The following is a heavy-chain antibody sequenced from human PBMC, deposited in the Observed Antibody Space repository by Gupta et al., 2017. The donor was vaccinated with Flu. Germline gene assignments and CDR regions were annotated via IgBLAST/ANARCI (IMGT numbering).Heavy chain of an antibody. CDR2: IIPIFDRV. CDR3: ARRRGEATGKGVALDI. CDR1: GGSFSSYA. V-gene: IGHV1-69*01. J-gene: IGHJ3*02. D-gene: IGHD6-13*01. Sequence: QVQLVQSGAEVKKPGSSVKVSCKAYGGSFSSYAITWVRQAPGQGLEWMGEIIPIFDRVNYVQRFQGRATFTAEESTSTAYMELRSLRPEDTAVYYCARRRGEATGKGVALDIWGQGTKVIVS.